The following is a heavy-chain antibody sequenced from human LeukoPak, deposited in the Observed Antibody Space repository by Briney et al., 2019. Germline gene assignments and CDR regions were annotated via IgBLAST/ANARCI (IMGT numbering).Heavy chain of an antibody. Sequence: SETLSLTCAVYGGSFSGYYWSWLRQPPGKGLEWIGEINHSGSTNYNPSLKSRVTISVDTSKNQFSLKLSSVTAADTAVYYCARDLWELLEGATLDYWGQGTLVTVSS. CDR1: GGSFSGYY. J-gene: IGHJ4*02. CDR2: INHSGST. V-gene: IGHV4-34*01. CDR3: ARDLWELLEGATLDY. D-gene: IGHD1-26*01.